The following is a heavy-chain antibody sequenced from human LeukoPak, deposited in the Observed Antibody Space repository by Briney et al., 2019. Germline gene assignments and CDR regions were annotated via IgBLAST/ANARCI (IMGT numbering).Heavy chain of an antibody. J-gene: IGHJ4*02. D-gene: IGHD4-17*01. V-gene: IGHV3-7*01. CDR3: ARDYGDSSFDY. Sequence: PGGSLRLSCAASGFTFSSYWMSWVRQAPGKGLEWVANIKQDGSGKYYVDSVKGRFTISRDNAKNSLYLQMNSLRAEDTAVYYCARDYGDSSFDYWGQGTLVTVSS. CDR1: GFTFSSYW. CDR2: IKQDGSGK.